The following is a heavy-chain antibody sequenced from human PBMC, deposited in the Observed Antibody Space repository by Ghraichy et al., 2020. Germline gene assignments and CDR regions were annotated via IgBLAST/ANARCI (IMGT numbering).Heavy chain of an antibody. CDR1: GFTFSSYA. Sequence: GESLNISCAASGFTFSSYAMSWVRQAPGKGLEWVSAISGSGGSTYYADSVKGRFTISRDNSKNTLYLQMNSLRAEDTAVYYCAKGRDIVVVPAAMLYYGMSVWGQGTTVTVSS. D-gene: IGHD2-2*01. CDR3: AKGRDIVVVPAAMLYYGMSV. V-gene: IGHV3-23*01. CDR2: ISGSGGST. J-gene: IGHJ6*02.